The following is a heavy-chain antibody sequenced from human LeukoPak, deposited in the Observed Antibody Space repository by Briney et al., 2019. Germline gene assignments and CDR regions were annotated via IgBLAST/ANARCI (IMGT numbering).Heavy chain of an antibody. D-gene: IGHD3-16*01. CDR1: GFTFNNYD. Sequence: GGSLRLSCAASGFTFNNYDMNWVRQGPGKGLVWVSRIDSDGSSTNYADSVKGRFTISRDSAKNTLYLQMNSLRAEDTAVYYCARGGGSYGWFDPWGQGTLVTVSS. V-gene: IGHV3-74*01. J-gene: IGHJ5*02. CDR3: ARGGGSYGWFDP. CDR2: IDSDGSST.